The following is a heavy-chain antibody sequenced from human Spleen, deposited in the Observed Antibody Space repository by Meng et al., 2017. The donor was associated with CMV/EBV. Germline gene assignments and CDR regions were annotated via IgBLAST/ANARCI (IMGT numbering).Heavy chain of an antibody. J-gene: IGHJ4*02. V-gene: IGHV4-38-2*01. CDR2: VYQSGST. CDR1: GYSISSGYY. D-gene: IGHD6-13*01. Sequence: GSLRLSCGVSGYSISSGYYWGWIRQPPGKGLEWIGSVYQSGSTYHNPPLKSRVTISVDTSKNQFSLKLTSVTAADTAVYYCAGGPAAGISYYFDYWGQGTLVTVSS. CDR3: AGGPAAGISYYFDY.